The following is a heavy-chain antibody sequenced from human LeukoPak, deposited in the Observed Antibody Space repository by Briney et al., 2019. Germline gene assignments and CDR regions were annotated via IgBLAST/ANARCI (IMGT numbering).Heavy chain of an antibody. CDR2: IYSGGST. J-gene: IGHJ4*02. D-gene: IGHD2-15*01. Sequence: GGSLRLSCAASGFTVSSNYMSWVRQAPGKGLEWVSVIYSGGSTYYADPVKGRFTISRDNSKNTLYLQMNSLRAEDTAVYYCARTCSGGSCYFDYWGQGTLVTVSS. V-gene: IGHV3-53*01. CDR3: ARTCSGGSCYFDY. CDR1: GFTVSSNY.